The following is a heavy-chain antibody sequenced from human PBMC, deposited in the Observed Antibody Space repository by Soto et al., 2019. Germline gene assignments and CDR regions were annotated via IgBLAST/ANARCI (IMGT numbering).Heavy chain of an antibody. CDR3: RIPIGPPLSYYYYMDV. J-gene: IGHJ6*03. CDR1: GFTFSSYA. CDR2: ISGSGGST. D-gene: IGHD3-16*01. Sequence: GGSLRLSCAASGFTFSSYAMSWVRQAPGKGLEWVSAISGSGGSTYYADSVKGRFTISRDNSKNTLYLQMNSLRAEDTAVYYCRIPIGPPLSYYYYMDVWGKGTTVTVSS. V-gene: IGHV3-23*01.